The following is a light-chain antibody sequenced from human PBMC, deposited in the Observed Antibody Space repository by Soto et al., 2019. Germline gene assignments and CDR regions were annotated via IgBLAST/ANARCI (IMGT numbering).Light chain of an antibody. Sequence: DIQLTQSPSFLSASVGDRVTITCRASQGFSSYLAWYQQKPGKAPKLLIYAASTLQSGVPSRFSGSGSGTEFTLTISSLQPEDFATYYCLQLNSYPQIFTFGPGTKVDIK. J-gene: IGKJ3*01. CDR3: LQLNSYPQIFT. V-gene: IGKV1-9*01. CDR2: AAS. CDR1: QGFSSY.